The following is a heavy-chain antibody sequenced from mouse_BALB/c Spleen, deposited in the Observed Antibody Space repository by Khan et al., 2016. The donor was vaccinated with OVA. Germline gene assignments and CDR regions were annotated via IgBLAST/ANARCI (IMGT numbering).Heavy chain of an antibody. Sequence: QIQLVPSGPELKKPGETVKISCKASGYTLTKYGMNWVKQAPGKGLKWMGWINTYTGEPTYPDYFKGRFAFSLETSASTAYLQINNLKNEDMATYFGTRREDGPYFDYWGQCSTLTVSS. CDR3: TRREDGPYFDY. D-gene: IGHD2-3*01. V-gene: IGHV9-1*02. J-gene: IGHJ2*01. CDR2: INTYTGEP. CDR1: GYTLTKYG.